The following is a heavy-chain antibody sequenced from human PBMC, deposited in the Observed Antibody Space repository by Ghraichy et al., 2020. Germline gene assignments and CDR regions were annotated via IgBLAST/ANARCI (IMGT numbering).Heavy chain of an antibody. CDR3: ARDGDTYNNYPNEFDH. CDR1: GFTFNHYW. V-gene: IGHV3-74*01. D-gene: IGHD4-11*01. J-gene: IGHJ4*02. CDR2: IKSDGSGT. Sequence: GGSLRLSCVTSGFTFNHYWMHWVRQAPEKGLEWVSRIKSDGSGTIYADSVKGRFTISRDNAKNTLFLEMNSLRGEDTAVYYCARDGDTYNNYPNEFDHWGQGTLVTVSS.